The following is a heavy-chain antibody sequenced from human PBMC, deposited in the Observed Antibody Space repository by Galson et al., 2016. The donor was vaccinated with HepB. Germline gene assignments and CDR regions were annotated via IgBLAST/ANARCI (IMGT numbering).Heavy chain of an antibody. D-gene: IGHD2-15*01. CDR3: STSNYKSGSAGFDY. CDR2: ISYEGTKK. CDR1: GFDFSTYA. Sequence: SLRLSCAASGFDFSTYAIHWVRQTPGKGLEWVTVISYEGTKKYYADSVKGRFTISRDNSKNTVYLQMNSLRTVDTAVYYCSTSNYKSGSAGFDYWGQGTLVTVSS. V-gene: IGHV3-30*03. J-gene: IGHJ4*02.